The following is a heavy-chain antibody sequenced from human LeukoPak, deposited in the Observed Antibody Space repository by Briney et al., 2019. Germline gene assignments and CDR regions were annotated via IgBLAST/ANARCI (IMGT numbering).Heavy chain of an antibody. CDR3: AKVKAIPLADDAFDI. Sequence: GGSLRLSCAASGFTFSSYSMNWVRQAPGKGLEWVSAISGSGGSTYYADSVKGRFTISRDNSKNTLYLQMNSLRAEDTAVYYCAKVKAIPLADDAFDIWGQGTMVTVSS. CDR2: ISGSGGST. V-gene: IGHV3-23*01. D-gene: IGHD3-3*02. J-gene: IGHJ3*02. CDR1: GFTFSSYS.